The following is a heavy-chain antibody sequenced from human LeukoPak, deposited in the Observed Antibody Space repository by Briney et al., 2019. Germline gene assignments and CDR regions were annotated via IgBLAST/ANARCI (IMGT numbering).Heavy chain of an antibody. Sequence: ASVKVSCKTSGGTFSSFAISWVRQAPGQGLEWVGRIIPIFGTANYAQRFQGRVTITADESTSAAYMELSSLRSEDTAVYYCASSHREDMGYFDYWGRGTLVTVSS. V-gene: IGHV1-69*13. CDR1: GGTFSSFA. CDR2: IIPIFGTA. CDR3: ASSHREDMGYFDY. D-gene: IGHD1-26*01. J-gene: IGHJ4*02.